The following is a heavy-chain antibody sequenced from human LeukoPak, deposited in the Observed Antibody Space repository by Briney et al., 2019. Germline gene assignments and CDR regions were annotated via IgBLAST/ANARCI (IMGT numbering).Heavy chain of an antibody. CDR1: GFTFSSYG. D-gene: IGHD3-10*01. CDR2: IRYDGSNK. Sequence: GSLSLSCAASGFTFSSYGLHWVRQAPGKGLEWVAVIRYDGSNKYYADSVKGRFTISRDNSKNTLYLQMNSLRAEDTAVYYCARDGYYYGKGYYYGMDVWGQGATVTVSS. CDR3: ARDGYYYGKGYYYGMDV. J-gene: IGHJ6*02. V-gene: IGHV3-33*01.